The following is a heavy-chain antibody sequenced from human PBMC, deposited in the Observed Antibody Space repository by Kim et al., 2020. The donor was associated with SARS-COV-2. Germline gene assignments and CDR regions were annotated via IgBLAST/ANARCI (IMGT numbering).Heavy chain of an antibody. CDR1: GGSISSSTNY. D-gene: IGHD2-8*02. CDR3: TGGNTGAFDI. V-gene: IGHV4-39*07. Sequence: SETLSLTCTVSGGSISSSTNYWGWSRQPPGKGLEWIGGIYYSGGTSYNPSLKNRVTVSADTSKNQFSLKLSSVTAADTAVYYCTGGNTGAFDIWSQGTMV. J-gene: IGHJ3*02. CDR2: IYYSGGT.